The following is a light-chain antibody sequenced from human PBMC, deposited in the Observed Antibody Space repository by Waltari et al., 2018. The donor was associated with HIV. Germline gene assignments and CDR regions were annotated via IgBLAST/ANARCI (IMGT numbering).Light chain of an antibody. CDR3: SSYAGSNNLV. J-gene: IGLJ2*01. CDR2: EVS. Sequence: QPALTQPPSASGSPGQSVTISCTGTSSDVGGYNYVSWYQQYSGKAPKLIIYEVSRRPSGVPDRFSGSKSGNTASLTVSGLQAEDEAEYYCSSYAGSNNLVFAGGTKLTVL. V-gene: IGLV2-8*01. CDR1: SSDVGGYNY.